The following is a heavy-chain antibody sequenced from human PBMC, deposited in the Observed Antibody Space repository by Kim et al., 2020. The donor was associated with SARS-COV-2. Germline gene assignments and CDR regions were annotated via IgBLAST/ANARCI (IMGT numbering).Heavy chain of an antibody. CDR2: TKEDGSEK. CDR1: GFTFSAYW. D-gene: IGHD1-26*01. V-gene: IGHV3-7*03. Sequence: GGSLRLSCVASGFTFSAYWMSWIRQAPGKGLEWVANTKEDGSEKYYVDSVKGRFTISRDNAKNSLYLQMNSLRAEDTAVYYCARDFGVVGRLDPWGQGTLVTVSS. CDR3: ARDFGVVGRLDP. J-gene: IGHJ5*02.